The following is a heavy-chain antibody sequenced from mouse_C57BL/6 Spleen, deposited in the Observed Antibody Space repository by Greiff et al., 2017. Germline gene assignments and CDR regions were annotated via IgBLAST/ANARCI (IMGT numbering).Heavy chain of an antibody. CDR2: IDPSDSYT. CDR3: AIFITTVVDGFAY. J-gene: IGHJ3*01. V-gene: IGHV1-69*01. Sequence: QVQLQQPGAELVMPGASVKLSCKASGYTFTSYWMHWVKQRPGQGLEWIGEIDPSDSYTNYNQKFKGKSTLTVDKSSSTAYMQLSSLTSEDSAVYYCAIFITTVVDGFAYWGQGTLVTVSA. D-gene: IGHD1-1*01. CDR1: GYTFTSYW.